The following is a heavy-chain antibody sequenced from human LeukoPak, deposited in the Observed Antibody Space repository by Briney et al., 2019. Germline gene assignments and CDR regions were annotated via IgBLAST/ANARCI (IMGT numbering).Heavy chain of an antibody. CDR2: IYHSGST. CDR1: GGSISSGGYS. V-gene: IGHV4-30-2*01. D-gene: IGHD2-15*01. J-gene: IGHJ4*02. CDR3: ASTIDRGGNYFDY. Sequence: PSETLSLTCAVSGGSISSGGYSWSWIRQPPGKGLEWIGYIYHSGSTYYNPSLKSRVTISIDKSKNQFSLNLSPVTAADTAVYYCASTIDRGGNYFDYWGQGTLVTVSS.